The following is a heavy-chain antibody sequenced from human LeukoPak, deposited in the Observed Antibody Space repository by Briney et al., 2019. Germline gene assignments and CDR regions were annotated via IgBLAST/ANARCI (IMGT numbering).Heavy chain of an antibody. CDR2: TYWDDNK. CDR3: AHYGDYRFMYYFDH. V-gene: IGHV2-5*02. D-gene: IGHD4-17*01. CDR1: GFSLSTSGVG. J-gene: IGHJ4*02. Sequence: SGPTLVKPTQTLTLTCTFSGFSLSTSGVGVGWIRQPPGKALEWLALTYWDDNKRYSPSLKSRLTITKDTSKNQVVLTMTNMDPVDTATYYCAHYGDYRFMYYFDHWGQGTLVTVSS.